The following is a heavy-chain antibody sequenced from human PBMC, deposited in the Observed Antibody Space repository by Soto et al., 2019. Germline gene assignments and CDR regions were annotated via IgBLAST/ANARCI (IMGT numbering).Heavy chain of an antibody. CDR2: ISGSGGST. V-gene: IGHV3-23*01. D-gene: IGHD3-10*01. CDR1: GFTFSSYA. CDR3: AKDSPHKHRFGEYIFDAFDI. Sequence: GGSLRLSCAASGFTFSSYAMSWVRQAPGKGLEWVSAISGSGGSTYYADSVKGRFTISRDNSKNTLYLQMNSLRAEDTAVYYCAKDSPHKHRFGEYIFDAFDIWGQGTMVTVSS. J-gene: IGHJ3*02.